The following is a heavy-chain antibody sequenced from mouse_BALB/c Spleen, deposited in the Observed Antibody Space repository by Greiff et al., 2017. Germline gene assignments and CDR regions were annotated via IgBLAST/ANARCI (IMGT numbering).Heavy chain of an antibody. D-gene: IGHD3-3*01. CDR1: GYAFTNYL. J-gene: IGHJ2*01. Sequence: QVQLQQSGAELVRPGTSVKVSCKASGYAFTNYLIEWVKQRPGQGLEWIGVINPGSGGTNYNEKFKGKATLTADKSSSTAYMQLSSLTSYYSAVYFCARGGPLRNFDYWGQGTTLTVSS. CDR3: ARGGPLRNFDY. V-gene: IGHV1-54*01. CDR2: INPGSGGT.